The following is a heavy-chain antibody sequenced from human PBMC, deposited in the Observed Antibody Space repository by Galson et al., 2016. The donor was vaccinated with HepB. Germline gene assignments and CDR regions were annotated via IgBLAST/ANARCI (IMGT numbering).Heavy chain of an antibody. CDR3: ARWIVARPDQFDY. V-gene: IGHV1-2*02. J-gene: IGHJ4*02. Sequence: SVKVSCKASGYTFSGYSVHWVRQAPGQGLEWMGWINPNSGGTNYAQKFQGRVTMTREKSITTAYMELSRLRSDDTAVYYCARWIVARPDQFDYWGQGTLVIVSS. CDR2: INPNSGGT. CDR1: GYTFSGYS. D-gene: IGHD6-6*01.